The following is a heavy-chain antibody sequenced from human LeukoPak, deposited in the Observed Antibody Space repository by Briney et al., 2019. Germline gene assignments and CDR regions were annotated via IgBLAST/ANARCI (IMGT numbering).Heavy chain of an antibody. CDR2: INPNSGGT. D-gene: IGHD5-12*01. J-gene: IGHJ5*02. CDR1: GYTFTGYY. V-gene: IGHV1-2*02. Sequence: ASVKVSCKASGYTFTGYYMHWVRQAPGQGLEWMGWINPNSGGTNYAQKFQSRVTMTRDTSISTAYMELSRLRSDDTAVYYCARDLRYSGYDYNWFDPWGQGTLVTVSS. CDR3: ARDLRYSGYDYNWFDP.